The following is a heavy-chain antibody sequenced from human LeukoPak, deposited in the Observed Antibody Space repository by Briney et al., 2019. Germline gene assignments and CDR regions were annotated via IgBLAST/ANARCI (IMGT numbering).Heavy chain of an antibody. V-gene: IGHV4-34*01. CDR3: ARGRLGYCSGGSCPLGYFDY. Sequence: SETLSLTCAGYGGSFSGYYWSWIRQAPGKGLEWIGEINHSGSTNYNPSLKSRVTISVDTSKNQFSLKLSSVTAADTAVYYCARGRLGYCSGGSCPLGYFDYWGQGTLVTVSS. J-gene: IGHJ4*02. CDR1: GGSFSGYY. CDR2: INHSGST. D-gene: IGHD2-15*01.